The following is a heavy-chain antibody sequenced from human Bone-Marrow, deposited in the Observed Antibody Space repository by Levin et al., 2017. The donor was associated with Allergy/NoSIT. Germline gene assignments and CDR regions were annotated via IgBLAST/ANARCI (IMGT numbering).Heavy chain of an antibody. CDR3: SRGGGCVDDTCWYPDY. CDR2: ISWDGTST. J-gene: IGHJ4*02. V-gene: IGHV3-43D*04. D-gene: IGHD6-13*01. Sequence: GGSLRLSCVASGFTFDDYAMHWVRQTPGKGLEWVSLISWDGTSTYYADSVKGRFIISRDNSKNSLYLQMNSLRVEDAAVYYCSRGGGCVDDTCWYPDYWGQGTLVTVSS. CDR1: GFTFDDYA.